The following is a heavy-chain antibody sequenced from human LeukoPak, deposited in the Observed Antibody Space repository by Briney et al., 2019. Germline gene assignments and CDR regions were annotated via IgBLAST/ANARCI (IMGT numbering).Heavy chain of an antibody. V-gene: IGHV3-7*01. Sequence: GGSLRLSCAASGFTFSSYWMSWVRQAPGKGLEWVANIKQDGSEKYYVDSVKGRFTISRDNAKNSLYLQMNSLRAEDTAVYYCARHMKRWLQLKMPSFDYWGQGTLVTVSS. CDR1: GFTFSSYW. CDR2: IKQDGSEK. CDR3: ARHMKRWLQLKMPSFDY. D-gene: IGHD5-24*01. J-gene: IGHJ4*02.